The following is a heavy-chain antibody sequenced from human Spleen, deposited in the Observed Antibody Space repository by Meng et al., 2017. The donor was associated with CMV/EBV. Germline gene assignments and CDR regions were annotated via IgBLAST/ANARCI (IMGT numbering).Heavy chain of an antibody. CDR1: GGTFSSYA. V-gene: IGHV1-69*10. J-gene: IGHJ6*02. D-gene: IGHD1-1*01. CDR2: IIPILGIA. CDR3: ARDRNNWNDYYYYGMDV. Sequence: SVKVSCKASGGTFSSYAISWVRQAPGQGLEWMGGIIPILGIANYAQKFQGRVTITADKSTSTAYMELSSLRSEDTAVYYCARDRNNWNDYYYYGMDVWDQGTTVTVSS.